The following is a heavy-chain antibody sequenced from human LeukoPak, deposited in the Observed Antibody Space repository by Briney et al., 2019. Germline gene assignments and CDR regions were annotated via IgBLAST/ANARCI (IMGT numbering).Heavy chain of an antibody. CDR1: GGSTSRDC. D-gene: IGHD4-23*01. CDR2: IYTSGST. Sequence: TRSDTGGSTSRDCGYWMGEAPGKRLKWIGYIYTSGSTNYNPSLKSRVTISVDTSKNQFSLKLSSVTAADTAVYYCARFAGGAFDIWGQGTMVTVSS. CDR3: ARFAGGAFDI. V-gene: IGHV4-4*09. J-gene: IGHJ3*02.